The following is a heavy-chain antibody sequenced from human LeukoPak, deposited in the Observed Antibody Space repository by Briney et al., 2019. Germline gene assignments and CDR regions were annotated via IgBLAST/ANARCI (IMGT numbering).Heavy chain of an antibody. J-gene: IGHJ4*02. V-gene: IGHV4-30-4*07. CDR3: ASHSGGYAY. Sequence: PSETLSLTCAVSGGSISSGAYSWSWLRQPPRTGLEWIGYVYYSGGTYYNPSLKSRVTISVDTSKNQFSLKLSSVTAADTAVYYCASHSGGYAYWGQGTLVTVSS. CDR2: VYYSGGT. CDR1: GGSISSGAYS. D-gene: IGHD5-12*01.